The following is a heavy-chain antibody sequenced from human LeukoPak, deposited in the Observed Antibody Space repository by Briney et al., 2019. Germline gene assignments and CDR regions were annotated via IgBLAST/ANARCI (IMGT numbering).Heavy chain of an antibody. Sequence: PSETLSLTCTVSGVSISSYYWSWIRQPPGKGLEWIGYIYYSGSTNYNPSLKSRVTISVDTSKNQFSLKLSSVTAADTAVYYCATARRTVTTYFFDYWGQGTLVTVSS. CDR1: GVSISSYY. D-gene: IGHD4-17*01. CDR3: ATARRTVTTYFFDY. J-gene: IGHJ4*02. V-gene: IGHV4-59*01. CDR2: IYYSGST.